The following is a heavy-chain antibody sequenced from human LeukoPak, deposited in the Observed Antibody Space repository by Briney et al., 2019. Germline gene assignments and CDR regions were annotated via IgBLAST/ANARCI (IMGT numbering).Heavy chain of an antibody. CDR3: ARDPHFDAFDI. CDR1: GFTFSSYW. J-gene: IGHJ3*02. Sequence: GGSLRLSCAASGFTFSSYWMSWVRQAPGKGLEWVSSISSSSSYIYYADSVKGRFTISRDNAKNSLYLQMNSLRAEDTAVYYCARDPHFDAFDIWGQGTMVTVSS. V-gene: IGHV3-21*01. CDR2: ISSSSSYI.